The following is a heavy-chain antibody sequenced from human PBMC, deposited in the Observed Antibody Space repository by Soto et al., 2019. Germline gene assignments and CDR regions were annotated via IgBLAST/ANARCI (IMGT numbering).Heavy chain of an antibody. CDR3: GKERRGSGWFVCSY. J-gene: IGHJ4*02. CDR2: ISGNGAET. Sequence: PPSLTYACPGFPISRDDMCCVREAPGKGLEWVSAISGNGAETSYAASVRGRFTISRDNSRDTLYLQMNSLRADDTAVSYCGKERRGSGWFVCSYWGQGILVTVSS. V-gene: IGHV3-23*01. D-gene: IGHD6-19*01. CDR1: GFPISRDD.